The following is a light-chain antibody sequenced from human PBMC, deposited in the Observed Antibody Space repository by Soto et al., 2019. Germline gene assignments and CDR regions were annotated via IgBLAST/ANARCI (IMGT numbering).Light chain of an antibody. V-gene: IGLV4-69*01. CDR3: QTWGTGI. CDR1: SGHSSYA. J-gene: IGLJ2*01. Sequence: QSVLTQSPSASASLGASVKLTCTLSSGHSSYAIAWHQQQPEKGPRYLMKLNSDGSHSKGDGIPDRFSGYSSGAERYLTISSLQSEDEADYYCQTWGTGIFGGGTKLTVL. CDR2: LNSDGSH.